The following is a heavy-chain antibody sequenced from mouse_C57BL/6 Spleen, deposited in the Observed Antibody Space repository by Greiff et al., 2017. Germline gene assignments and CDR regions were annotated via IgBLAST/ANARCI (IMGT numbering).Heavy chain of an antibody. J-gene: IGHJ4*01. CDR1: GYAFSSSW. Sequence: VQLVESGPELVKPGASVKISCKASGYAFSSSWMHWVKQRPGQGLEWIGRIYPGDGDTNYNGKFKGKATLTADKSSSTAYMQLSSLTSEDFEVYFSARGQILRGAMDYWGQGTSVTVSS. CDR3: ARGQILRGAMDY. CDR2: IYPGDGDT. V-gene: IGHV1-82*01. D-gene: IGHD1-1*01.